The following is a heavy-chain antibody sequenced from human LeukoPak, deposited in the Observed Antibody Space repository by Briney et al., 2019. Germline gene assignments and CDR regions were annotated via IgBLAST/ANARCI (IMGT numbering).Heavy chain of an antibody. V-gene: IGHV1-2*02. J-gene: IGHJ4*02. CDR2: INPNSGGT. CDR3: ARASGGSSSSDY. Sequence: GASVKVSCKASGYAFTGYYMHWVRQAPGQGLEWMGWINPNSGGTNYAQKFQGRVTMTRDTSISTAYMELSRLRSDDTAVYYCARASGGSSSSDYWGQGTLVTVSS. CDR1: GYAFTGYY. D-gene: IGHD6-6*01.